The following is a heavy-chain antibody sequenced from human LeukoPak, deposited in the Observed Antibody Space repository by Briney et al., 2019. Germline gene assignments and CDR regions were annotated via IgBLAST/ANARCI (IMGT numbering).Heavy chain of an antibody. D-gene: IGHD6-13*01. J-gene: IGHJ4*02. V-gene: IGHV1-69*02. CDR3: AVGGSSWYYFDY. Sequence: ASVKVSCKASGGTLSSYTISWVRQAPGQGLEWMGRIIPILGIANYAQKFQGRVTITADKSTSTAYMELSSLRSEDTAVYYCAVGGSSWYYFDYWGQGTLVTVSS. CDR1: GGTLSSYT. CDR2: IIPILGIA.